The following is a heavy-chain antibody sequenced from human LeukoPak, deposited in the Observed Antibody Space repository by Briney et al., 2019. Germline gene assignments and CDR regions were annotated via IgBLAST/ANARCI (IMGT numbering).Heavy chain of an antibody. CDR3: VVVTASFDY. D-gene: IGHD2-21*02. CDR2: ISYDGSNK. V-gene: IGHV3-30*03. CDR1: GFTFSSYG. J-gene: IGHJ4*02. Sequence: GGSLRLSCVASGFTFSSYGMHWVRQAPGKGLEWVAVISYDGSNKYYADSVKGRFTISRDNSKNTLYLQMNSLRAEDTAVYYGVVVTASFDYWGQGTLVTVSS.